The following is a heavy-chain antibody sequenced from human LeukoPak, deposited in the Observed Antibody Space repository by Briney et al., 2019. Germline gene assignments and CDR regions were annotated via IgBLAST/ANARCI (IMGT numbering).Heavy chain of an antibody. Sequence: ASVKVSCKASGYTFTGYYIHWVRQAPGRGLEWMGWISAYNGNTNYAQKLQGRVTMTTDTSTSTAYMELRSLRSDDTAVYYCARTHVPYDSSGYYYGYYYYYYMDVWGKGTTVTVSS. V-gene: IGHV1-18*01. J-gene: IGHJ6*03. CDR1: GYTFTGYY. D-gene: IGHD3-22*01. CDR2: ISAYNGNT. CDR3: ARTHVPYDSSGYYYGYYYYYYMDV.